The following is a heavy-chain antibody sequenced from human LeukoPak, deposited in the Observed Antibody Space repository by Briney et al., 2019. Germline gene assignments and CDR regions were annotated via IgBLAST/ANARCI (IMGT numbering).Heavy chain of an antibody. CDR3: ARLKGTVVTRVDY. J-gene: IGHJ4*02. CDR1: GFTVSSNF. CDR2: MYSDGST. Sequence: PGGSLRLSCAASGFTVSSNFMSWVRQAPEKGLEWVSVMYSDGSTYYADSVKGRFTISRDNSKNTVYLQMNSLRAEDTAVYYCARLKGTVVTRVDYWGQGTLVTVAS. D-gene: IGHD4-23*01. V-gene: IGHV3-53*01.